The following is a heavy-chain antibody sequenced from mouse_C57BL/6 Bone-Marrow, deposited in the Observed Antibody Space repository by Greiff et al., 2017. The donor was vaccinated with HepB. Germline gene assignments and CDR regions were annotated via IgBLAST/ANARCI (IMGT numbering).Heavy chain of an antibody. CDR3: ARYGNYDYAMDY. CDR2: IHPNSGST. V-gene: IGHV1-64*01. Sequence: QVQLQQPGAELVKPGASVKLSCTASGYTFTSYWMHWVKQRPGQGLEWIGMIHPNSGSTNYNEKFKSKATLTVDKSSSTAYMQLSSLTSEDSAVYYCARYGNYDYAMDYWGQGTSVTVSS. J-gene: IGHJ4*01. D-gene: IGHD2-1*01. CDR1: GYTFTSYW.